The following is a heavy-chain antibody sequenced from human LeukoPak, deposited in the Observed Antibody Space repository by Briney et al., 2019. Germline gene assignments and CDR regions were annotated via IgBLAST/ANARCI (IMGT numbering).Heavy chain of an antibody. Sequence: SETLSLTCAVYGGSFSGYYWSWIRQPPGKGLEWIGEINHSGSTNYNPSLKSRVTISVDTSKNQFSLKLSSVTAADTAVYYCARRGPLDCSGGSCYPADFDYWGQGTLVTVSS. CDR1: GGSFSGYY. V-gene: IGHV4-34*01. CDR3: ARRGPLDCSGGSCYPADFDY. CDR2: INHSGST. J-gene: IGHJ4*02. D-gene: IGHD2-15*01.